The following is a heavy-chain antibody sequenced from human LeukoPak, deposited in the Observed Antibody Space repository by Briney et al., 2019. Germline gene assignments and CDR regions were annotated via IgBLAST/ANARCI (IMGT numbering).Heavy chain of an antibody. V-gene: IGHV3-15*04. D-gene: IGHD4/OR15-4a*01. CDR1: GFTFSSAW. Sequence: GGSLRLSCAASGFTFSSAWLNWVRQAPGKGLEWVGRIESKAGGVTTGYAAPGKGTFTISRDDSKTTLYLQMNSLKTEDTAMYYCTTVHRDYAGMDVWGRGTTV. CDR3: TTVHRDYAGMDV. J-gene: IGHJ6*02. CDR2: IESKAGGVTT.